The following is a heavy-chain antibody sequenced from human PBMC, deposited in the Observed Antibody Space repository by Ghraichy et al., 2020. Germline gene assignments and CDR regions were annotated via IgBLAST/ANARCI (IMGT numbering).Heavy chain of an antibody. J-gene: IGHJ1*01. CDR3: TTDPYSSSHFLH. V-gene: IGHV3-15*01. CDR1: GFTFRNAW. CDR2: IKSKTEGGTT. D-gene: IGHD6-6*01. Sequence: ETLSLTCAASGFTFRNAWMSWVRQAPGKGLEWVGRIKSKTEGGTTDYPAPVKGRFTISRDDSKSTLYLQMISLKTEDTAVYYCTTDPYSSSHFLHWGQGTLVTVSS.